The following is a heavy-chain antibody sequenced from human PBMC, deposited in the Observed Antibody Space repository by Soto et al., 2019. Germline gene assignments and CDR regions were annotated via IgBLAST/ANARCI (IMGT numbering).Heavy chain of an antibody. CDR1: GYTFTNYY. V-gene: IGHV1-2*02. CDR2: INPNSGGT. D-gene: IGHD2-21*02. J-gene: IGHJ4*02. Sequence: QAQLVQSGAEVKKPGASVKVSCKASGYTFTNYYMHWVRQAPGQGLEWMGWINPNSGGTKYAQKCHGRVTMTRDTSISTAYMDLSRLRSDDSAVYYCARQLAYCGGVCYTEPIDYWGQGTLVTVSS. CDR3: ARQLAYCGGVCYTEPIDY.